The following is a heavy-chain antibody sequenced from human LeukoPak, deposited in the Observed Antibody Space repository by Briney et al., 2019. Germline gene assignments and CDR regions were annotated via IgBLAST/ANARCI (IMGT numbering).Heavy chain of an antibody. CDR1: GFTFSSYE. CDR3: AKDTVGGYYYYYMDV. J-gene: IGHJ6*03. Sequence: PGGSLRLSCAASGFTFSSYEMNWARQAPGKGLEWVSVIYSGGSTYYADSVKGRFTISRDNSKNTLYLQMNSLRAEDTAVYYCAKDTVGGYYYYYMDVWGKGTTVTISS. D-gene: IGHD1-26*01. V-gene: IGHV3-23*03. CDR2: IYSGGST.